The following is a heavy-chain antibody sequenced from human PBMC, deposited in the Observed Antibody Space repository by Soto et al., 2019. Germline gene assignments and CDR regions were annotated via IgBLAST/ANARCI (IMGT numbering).Heavy chain of an antibody. CDR2: IYYSGST. CDR1: GGSFSSGSYC. J-gene: IGHJ4*02. CDR3: ARRYGSGFDY. V-gene: IGHV4-61*01. D-gene: IGHD3-10*01. Sequence: SETLSLTCTVSGGSFSSGSYCWSWIRQHPGKGLEWIGYIYYSGSTNYNPSLKSRVTISVDTSKNQFSLKLSSVTAADTAVYYCARRYGSGFDYWGQGTLVTVSS.